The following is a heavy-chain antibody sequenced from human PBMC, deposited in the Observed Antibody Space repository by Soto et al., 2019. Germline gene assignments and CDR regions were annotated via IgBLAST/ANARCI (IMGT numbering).Heavy chain of an antibody. Sequence: QVHLQESGPGLVKPSETLSLTCTVSGGSISSYYWNWVRQPTGKGLESIGRIHSSGYTHYNYSLRSRVTMSVDSSKSQISLKMTSVPAADTAVYLCASLGGTTDYWAQGTLVTVSS. V-gene: IGHV4-4*07. D-gene: IGHD1-26*01. J-gene: IGHJ4*02. CDR3: ASLGGTTDY. CDR2: IHSSGYT. CDR1: GGSISSYY.